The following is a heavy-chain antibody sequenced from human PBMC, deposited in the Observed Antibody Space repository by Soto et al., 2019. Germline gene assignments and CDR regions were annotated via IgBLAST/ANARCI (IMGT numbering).Heavy chain of an antibody. D-gene: IGHD7-27*01. CDR2: IYYSGST. CDR1: GDSISTYY. CDR3: AKNLGMVCCAP. Sequence: SETLSLTCTVSGDSISTYYWSWIRQPPGKGLEWIGYIYYSGSTNYNPSLKSRVTISVDTSKNQFSLKLSSVTAADTAVYYCAKNLGMVCCAPWARGTLVTVSS. V-gene: IGHV4-59*01. J-gene: IGHJ5*02.